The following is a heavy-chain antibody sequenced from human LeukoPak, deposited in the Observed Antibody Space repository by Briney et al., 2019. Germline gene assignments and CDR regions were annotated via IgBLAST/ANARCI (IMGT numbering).Heavy chain of an antibody. CDR1: GGSFSGYY. CDR2: IYYSGST. CDR3: ARDGDSSGYSRFGFDP. Sequence: SETLSLTCAVYGGSFSGYYWSWIRQPPGKGLEWIGYIYYSGSTNYNPSLKSRVTISVDTSKNQFSLKLSSVTAADTAVYYCARDGDSSGYSRFGFDPWGQGTLVTVSS. J-gene: IGHJ5*02. V-gene: IGHV4-59*01. D-gene: IGHD3-22*01.